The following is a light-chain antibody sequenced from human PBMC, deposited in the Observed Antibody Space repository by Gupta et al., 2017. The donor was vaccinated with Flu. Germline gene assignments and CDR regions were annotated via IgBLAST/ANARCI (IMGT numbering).Light chain of an antibody. CDR1: NVGSKS. CDR3: QVWHISRDYFMV. J-gene: IGLJ3*02. Sequence: SSVLTQPPSVSVAPGQTAKITCGGDNVGSKSVHWYQQKPGQAPVLVVDDDSNRPSGIPERFSGSNSGNTATLTITKVEAGEEADYYCQVWHISRDYFMVFGGGTRLTVL. V-gene: IGLV3-21*02. CDR2: DDS.